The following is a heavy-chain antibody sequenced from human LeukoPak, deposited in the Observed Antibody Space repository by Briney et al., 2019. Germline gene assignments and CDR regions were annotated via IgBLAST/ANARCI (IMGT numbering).Heavy chain of an antibody. Sequence: TGGSLRLSCAASGFTFSSYAMSWVRQAPGKGLEWVSGISGSGGSTYYADSVKGCFTIFRDNSKNTLYLQMNSLRAEDTAVYHCANGWSPDYWGRGTLVTVSS. J-gene: IGHJ4*02. CDR2: ISGSGGST. CDR3: ANGWSPDY. V-gene: IGHV3-23*01. CDR1: GFTFSSYA. D-gene: IGHD2-15*01.